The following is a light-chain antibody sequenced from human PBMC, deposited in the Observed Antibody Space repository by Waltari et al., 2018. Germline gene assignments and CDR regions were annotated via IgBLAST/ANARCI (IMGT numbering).Light chain of an antibody. CDR2: HAS. J-gene: IGKJ1*01. V-gene: IGKV3-20*01. CDR1: QSVSSSN. CDR3: QQYETSQVT. Sequence: EIVLTQSPGTLSLSPGERATVSCRASQSVSSSNLAWYQQKPGQPPRLLIYHASSGATGIPDRFSGSGSGTDFTLTISRLEPEDFAVYYCQQYETSQVTFGQGTKVEIK.